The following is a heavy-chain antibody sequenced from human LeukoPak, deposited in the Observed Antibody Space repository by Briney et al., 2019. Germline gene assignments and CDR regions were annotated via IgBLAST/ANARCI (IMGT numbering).Heavy chain of an antibody. J-gene: IGHJ4*02. Sequence: SETLSLTCTVSGGSVSSGSYYWDWIRQPPGKGLEWIGHIYYSGSTDYNPSLKSRVTISADTSKNQFSLKMTSVTAADMAVYYCAREPGETDEGFEYWGQGTLVTVSS. D-gene: IGHD1-14*01. CDR1: GGSVSSGSYY. CDR3: AREPGETDEGFEY. V-gene: IGHV4-61*01. CDR2: IYYSGST.